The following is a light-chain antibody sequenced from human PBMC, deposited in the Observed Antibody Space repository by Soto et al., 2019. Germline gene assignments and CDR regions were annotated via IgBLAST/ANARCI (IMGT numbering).Light chain of an antibody. CDR3: QLSPCPPIS. V-gene: IGKV4-1*01. CDR2: WAS. J-gene: IGKJ5*01. CDR1: QSVLYSSANKDY. Sequence: ILMTPSPDSLALSLSEMASINCTSSQSVLYSSANKDYIAWYQQNPGQPPKLLIYWASTRQSGVPERFSGSGSGTDFTLTIISLQAGDVTVYYSQLSPCPPISFGHGTRLE.